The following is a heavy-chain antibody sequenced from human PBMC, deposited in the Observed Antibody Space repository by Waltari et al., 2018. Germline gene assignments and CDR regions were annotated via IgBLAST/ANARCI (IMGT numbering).Heavy chain of an antibody. J-gene: IGHJ4*02. CDR3: ARIRVNNFGRHYYDTSGSPPYY. Sequence: QVTLKESGPVLVKPTETLTLTCTVSGFSLRNPRMGVSSLRQPPGKALEWLAHIFSNDEKSYSTSLKSRLTISKDTSKSQVVLTMTNVDPVDTATYYCARIRVNNFGRHYYDTSGSPPYYWGQGTLVTVSS. CDR2: IFSNDEK. V-gene: IGHV2-26*01. D-gene: IGHD3-22*01. CDR1: GFSLRNPRMG.